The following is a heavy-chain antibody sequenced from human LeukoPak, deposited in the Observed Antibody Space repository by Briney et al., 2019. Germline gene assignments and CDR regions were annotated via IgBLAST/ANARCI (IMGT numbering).Heavy chain of an antibody. CDR2: INPDGSEK. Sequence: GGSLRLSCAASGFTFSSHWMSWVRQAPGKGLEWVVNINPDGSEKYSVDSVKGRFTISRDNAKNSLYLQMNSLRAEDTAVYYCARGGAVAGPLFDPWGQGTLVTVSS. D-gene: IGHD6-19*01. CDR3: ARGGAVAGPLFDP. J-gene: IGHJ5*02. CDR1: GFTFSSHW. V-gene: IGHV3-7*03.